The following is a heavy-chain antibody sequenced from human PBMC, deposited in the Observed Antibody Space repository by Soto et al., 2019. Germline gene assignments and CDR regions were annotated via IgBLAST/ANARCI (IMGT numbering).Heavy chain of an antibody. CDR1: GFSLSTSGEG. Sequence: QITLKESGPALVKPTQTLTLTCTFSGFSLSTSGEGVVWIRQPPGKALEWLALIYWDDDKRYRPSLKSRLTLTKDTSYNQVVLTMTTMHPVDTSTYYCARQSRTFPSRMDVWGQGTTVTVSS. V-gene: IGHV2-5*02. J-gene: IGHJ6*02. D-gene: IGHD2-21*01. CDR2: IYWDDDK. CDR3: ARQSRTFPSRMDV.